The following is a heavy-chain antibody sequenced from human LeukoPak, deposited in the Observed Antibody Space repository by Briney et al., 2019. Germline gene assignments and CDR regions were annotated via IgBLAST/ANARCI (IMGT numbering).Heavy chain of an antibody. V-gene: IGHV3-74*01. D-gene: IGHD3-10*01. J-gene: IGHJ4*02. CDR1: GFTFSSYW. CDR3: AKAANLGSYYSGIGN. Sequence: GGSLRLSCAASGFTFSSYWMSWVRQAPGKGLVWVSRINSDGINTSYADSVKGRFTISRDNAKKSLYLQMNSLRPEDMALYYCAKAANLGSYYSGIGNWGQGTLVTVSS. CDR2: INSDGINT.